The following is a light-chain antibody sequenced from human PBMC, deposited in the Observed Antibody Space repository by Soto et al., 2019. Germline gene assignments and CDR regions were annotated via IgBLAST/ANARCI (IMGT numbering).Light chain of an antibody. CDR3: QHRRNWPA. Sequence: IQLTQSPSSLSASVGDRVTITCRASQGISSNLAWYQQKPGKAPKVLINAASTLQSGVPSRFSGSGSGTDFTPTISSLQPEDFATYYCQHRRNWPAFGGGTKVDIK. CDR2: AAS. V-gene: IGKV1-9*01. J-gene: IGKJ4*01. CDR1: QGISSN.